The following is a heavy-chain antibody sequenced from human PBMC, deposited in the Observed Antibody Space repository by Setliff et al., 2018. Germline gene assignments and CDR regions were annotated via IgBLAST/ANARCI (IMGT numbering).Heavy chain of an antibody. J-gene: IGHJ4*01. CDR2: IEPESGDA. D-gene: IGHD3-10*01. CDR3: LFWLAESASDY. V-gene: IGHV1-2*02. Sequence: GASVKVSCKASGYTFSDYYIHWMRQAPGQGLEWMGWIEPESGDANYAQKLQGRVTMTRDMSVSTAYMELTRLSSDDTAMYYCLFWLAESASDYWGLGTPVTVSS. CDR1: GYTFSDYY.